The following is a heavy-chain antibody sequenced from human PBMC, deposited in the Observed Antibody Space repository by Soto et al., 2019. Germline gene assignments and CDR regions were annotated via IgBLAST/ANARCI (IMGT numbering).Heavy chain of an antibody. CDR1: GFTFSSYA. CDR3: ARESSSWDSNWFDP. Sequence: QVQLVESGGGVVQPGRSLRLSCAASGFTFSSYAMHWVRQAPGKGLEWVAVISYDGSNKYYADSVKGRFTISRDNSKNTLYLQMNSLRAEDTAVYYWARESSSWDSNWFDPWGQGTLVTVSS. CDR2: ISYDGSNK. D-gene: IGHD6-13*01. J-gene: IGHJ5*02. V-gene: IGHV3-30-3*01.